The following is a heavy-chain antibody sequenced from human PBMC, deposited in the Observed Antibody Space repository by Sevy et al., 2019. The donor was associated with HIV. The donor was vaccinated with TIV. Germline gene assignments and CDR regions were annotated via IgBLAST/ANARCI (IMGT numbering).Heavy chain of an antibody. J-gene: IGHJ3*02. CDR1: GFTFSNYA. Sequence: GGSLRLSCSASGFTFSNYAMHWVRQSPGKGLEYVSTLNNNAGNTYYADSVKGRFTVSSDNSKNSLYLQLSSLRAEDTAVYYCVKDLLSGGDCEAFDIWGQGTIVTVSS. D-gene: IGHD2-21*02. CDR3: VKDLLSGGDCEAFDI. V-gene: IGHV3-64D*06. CDR2: LNNNAGNT.